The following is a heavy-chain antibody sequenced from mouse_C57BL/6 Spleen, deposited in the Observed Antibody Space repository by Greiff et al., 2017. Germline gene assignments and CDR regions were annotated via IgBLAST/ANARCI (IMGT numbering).Heavy chain of an antibody. CDR2: IYPGSGST. CDR3: AREGCTMITTRYFDY. CDR1: GYTFTSYW. Sequence: QVQLQQPGAELVKPGASVKMSCKASGYTFTSYWITWVKQRPGQGLEWIGDIYPGSGSTNYNEKFKSKATLTVDTSSTTAYMQLSSLTSEESAVYYSAREGCTMITTRYFDYWGQGTTLTVSS. J-gene: IGHJ2*01. V-gene: IGHV1-55*01. D-gene: IGHD2-4*01.